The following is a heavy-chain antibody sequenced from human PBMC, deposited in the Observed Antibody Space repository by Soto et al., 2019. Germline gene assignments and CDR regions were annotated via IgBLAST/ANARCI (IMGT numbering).Heavy chain of an antibody. J-gene: IGHJ1*01. CDR2: IHRSGST. D-gene: IGHD2-15*01. V-gene: IGHV4-30-2*01. Sequence: QLQLQESGAGPVKPSQTLSLTCAVSGASISRDTYSWNWIRQPPGKGLEWIGYIHRSGSTYHNPSLTIPVTTSVATSTNPFPLTLSSVPAADTAVYYCASGPSDSFLNWGLATLVTVSS. CDR3: ASGPSDSFLN. CDR1: GASISRDTYS.